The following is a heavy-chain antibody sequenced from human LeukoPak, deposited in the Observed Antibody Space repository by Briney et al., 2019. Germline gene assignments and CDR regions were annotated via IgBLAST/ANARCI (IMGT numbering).Heavy chain of an antibody. V-gene: IGHV3-11*01. Sequence: PGGSLRLSCAASGFTFSDYYMSWIRQAPGKGLEWVSYISSSGSTIYYADSVKGRFTISRDNAKNSLYLQMNNLRAEDTAVYYCAXCAGCYDGSYYYGMDVWGQGTTVTVSS. CDR2: ISSSGSTI. CDR1: GFTFSDYY. J-gene: IGHJ6*02. CDR3: AXCAGCYDGSYYYGMDV. D-gene: IGHD2-2*01.